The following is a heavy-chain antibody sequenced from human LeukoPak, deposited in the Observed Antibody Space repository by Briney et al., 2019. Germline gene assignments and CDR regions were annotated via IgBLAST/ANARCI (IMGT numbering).Heavy chain of an antibody. D-gene: IGHD6-13*01. CDR3: ARVCWYESCDDAFDI. CDR2: IYYSGST. J-gene: IGHJ3*02. V-gene: IGHV4-59*01. Sequence: KPSETLSLTCTVSGGSISSYYWSWIRQPPGKGLEWIGYIYYSGSTNYNPSLKSRVTISVDTSKNQFSLKLSSVTAADTAVYYCARVCWYESCDDAFDIWGQGTMVTVSS. CDR1: GGSISSYY.